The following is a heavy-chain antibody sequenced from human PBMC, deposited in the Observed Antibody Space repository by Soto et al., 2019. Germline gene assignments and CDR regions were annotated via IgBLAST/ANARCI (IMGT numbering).Heavy chain of an antibody. D-gene: IGHD1-26*01. CDR1: GGTFSSSG. V-gene: IGHV1-69*13. Sequence: SVKVSCKASGGTFSSSGISWVRQAPGQGLEWMGGIMPIFGTANYAQKFQGRVTITADESTSTAYMELSSLRSEDTAVYYCARDSGSYSLLLDCWGQGTLVTVSS. CDR2: IMPIFGTA. J-gene: IGHJ4*02. CDR3: ARDSGSYSLLLDC.